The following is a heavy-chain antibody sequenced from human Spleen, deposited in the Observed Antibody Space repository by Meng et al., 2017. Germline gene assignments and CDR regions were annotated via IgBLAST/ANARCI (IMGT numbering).Heavy chain of an antibody. V-gene: IGHV4-31*11. CDR3: ARGMSYSDAAGAY. Sequence: QVQAQQYGAGLVRPSQTPSLTWAVSGGANSVSCYWSWIRQHPGKGLLYIRYIFYSGNHRSPSLKSRPTMSLVLSEKHFSLKLRSVAAADTAVYYCARGMSYSDAAGAYWGQGTLVTVSS. CDR1: GGANSVSCY. CDR2: IFYSGN. J-gene: IGHJ4*02. D-gene: IGHD3-22*01.